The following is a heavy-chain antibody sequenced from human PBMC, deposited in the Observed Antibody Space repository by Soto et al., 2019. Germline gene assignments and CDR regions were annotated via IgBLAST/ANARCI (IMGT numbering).Heavy chain of an antibody. Sequence: QVQLQQSGPGLVKPSQTLSVTCGISGDSVSSNNAAWNWIRQSPSRVLEWLGRTFYRSGWTFDYAVSVKSRLTINPDTSTTPFSLRLKSVTADHTAVYYCARENTMCRGVINPLDYWGQGTLVTVSS. J-gene: IGHJ4*02. CDR3: ARENTMCRGVINPLDY. V-gene: IGHV6-1*01. CDR1: GDSVSSNNAA. D-gene: IGHD3-10*01. CDR2: TFYRSGWTF.